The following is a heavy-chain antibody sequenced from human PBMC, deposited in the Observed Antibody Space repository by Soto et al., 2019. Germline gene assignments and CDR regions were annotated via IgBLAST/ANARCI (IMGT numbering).Heavy chain of an antibody. V-gene: IGHV4-39*02. CDR2: IYYSGST. Sequence: PSETLSLTCTVSGCSISINSYYWCWILQPPGKGLEWIGSIYYSGSTYYNPSLKSRVTISVDMSKNQFSLKLTSVTAADTAVYYCARDKITGLFDYWGQGTLVTVSS. J-gene: IGHJ4*02. CDR3: ARDKITGLFDY. CDR1: GCSISINSYY. D-gene: IGHD2-8*02.